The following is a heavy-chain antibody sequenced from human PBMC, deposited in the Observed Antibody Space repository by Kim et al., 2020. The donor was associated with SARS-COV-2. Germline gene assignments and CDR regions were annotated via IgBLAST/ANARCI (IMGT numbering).Heavy chain of an antibody. Sequence: GGSLRLSCAASGFTFSSYGMHWVRQAPGKGLEWVAVISYDGSNKYYADSVKGRFTISRDNSKNTLYLQMNSLRAEDTAVYYCATEGYYDSSGYYMDYWGQGTLVTVSS. V-gene: IGHV3-30*03. CDR2: ISYDGSNK. D-gene: IGHD3-22*01. CDR3: ATEGYYDSSGYYMDY. CDR1: GFTFSSYG. J-gene: IGHJ4*02.